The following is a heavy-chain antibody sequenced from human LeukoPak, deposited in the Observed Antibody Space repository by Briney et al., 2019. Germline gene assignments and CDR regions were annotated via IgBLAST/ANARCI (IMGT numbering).Heavy chain of an antibody. CDR1: GFNFSNYW. CDR2: INQDGSEK. CDR3: ARDDGYYYGSGSH. D-gene: IGHD3-10*01. V-gene: IGHV3-7*03. Sequence: QPGGSLRLSCGASGFNFSNYWMNWVRQAPGKGLEWVANINQDGSEKYYVDSVKGRFTISRDNAKNSLFLHMNSLRADDTAVYYCARDDGYYYGSGSHWGQGTLVTVSS. J-gene: IGHJ4*02.